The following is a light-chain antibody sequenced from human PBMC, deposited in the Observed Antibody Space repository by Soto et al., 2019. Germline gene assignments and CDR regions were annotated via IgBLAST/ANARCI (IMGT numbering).Light chain of an antibody. CDR2: GAS. CDR1: QSVSSSY. Sequence: EIVLTQSPGTLSLSPGERATLSCRASQSVSSSYLAWYQQKPGRAPRLLIYGASSRATGIPDRFSGSGSGTDITLTMSRLEPQDFVVYYCQQYGSSPLLFGGGTKVKIK. V-gene: IGKV3-20*01. J-gene: IGKJ4*01. CDR3: QQYGSSPLL.